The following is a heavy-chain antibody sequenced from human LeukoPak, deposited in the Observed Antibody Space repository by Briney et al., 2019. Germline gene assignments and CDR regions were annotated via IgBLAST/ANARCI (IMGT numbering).Heavy chain of an antibody. Sequence: ASVKISCKASGYTFTDNYIQWVRQAPEKGLEWVGRVDPEDGQTFFPEKFQGRVTIMADTSTDTTYLELRSLRSDDTAVYYCATGDYQLLPFEPWGQGTLVIVSS. CDR3: ATGDYQLLPFEP. D-gene: IGHD2-15*01. J-gene: IGHJ4*02. CDR1: GYTFTDNY. CDR2: VDPEDGQT. V-gene: IGHV1-69-2*01.